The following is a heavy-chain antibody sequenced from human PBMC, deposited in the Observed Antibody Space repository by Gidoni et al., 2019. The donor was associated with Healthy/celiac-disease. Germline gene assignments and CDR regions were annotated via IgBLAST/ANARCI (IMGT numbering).Heavy chain of an antibody. V-gene: IGHV4-34*01. CDR3: ATYSSGWGFDY. CDR2: INHSGST. D-gene: IGHD6-19*01. CDR1: GGSFSGYY. Sequence: QVQLQQWGAGLLKPSETLSLTCAVYGGSFSGYYWSWIPQPPGKGLEWIGEINHSGSTNYNPSLKSRVTISVDTSKNQFSLKLSSVTAADTAVYYCATYSSGWGFDYWGQGTLVTVSS. J-gene: IGHJ4*02.